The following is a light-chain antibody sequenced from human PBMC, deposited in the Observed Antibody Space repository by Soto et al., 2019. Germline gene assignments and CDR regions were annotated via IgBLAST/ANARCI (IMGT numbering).Light chain of an antibody. V-gene: IGKV3-20*01. Sequence: IVATQCPGTLSLSPGERSTLSCMASQIVSSSYLAWYQQKPGQAPRLLIDGESSRATGIPDRFSGSGSGTDFTLTISRLEPEDFAVYYCQQYGSSITVGQGTRLDIK. CDR3: QQYGSSIT. J-gene: IGKJ5*01. CDR1: QIVSSSY. CDR2: GES.